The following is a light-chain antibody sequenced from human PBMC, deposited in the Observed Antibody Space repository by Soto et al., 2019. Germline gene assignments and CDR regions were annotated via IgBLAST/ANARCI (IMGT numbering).Light chain of an antibody. CDR1: SSNIGSDY. CDR3: AAWDDSLSGWV. J-gene: IGLJ3*02. V-gene: IGLV1-47*01. Sequence: QAVLTQSPSASGTPGQRVTISCSGSSSNIGSDYVYWYQHLPGTAPKLLIYRNSQRPSGVPDRFSGSKSGTSASLAISGLRSEDEADYYCAAWDDSLSGWVFGGGTKLTVL. CDR2: RNS.